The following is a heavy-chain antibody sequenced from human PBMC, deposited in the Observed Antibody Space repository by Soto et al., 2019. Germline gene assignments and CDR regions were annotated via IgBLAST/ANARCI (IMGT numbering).Heavy chain of an antibody. CDR1: GFTFSSYA. Sequence: GGSLRLSCAASGFTFSSYAMHWVRQAPGKGLEDVSGVRGNGDPPFYADSVKGRFTISRDNSKNTLSLQMSSLRADDTAVYYCVKSRGGNNLDFFDWGQGALVTVSS. V-gene: IGHV3-64D*06. D-gene: IGHD5-12*01. CDR2: VRGNGDPP. CDR3: VKSRGGNNLDFFD. J-gene: IGHJ4*02.